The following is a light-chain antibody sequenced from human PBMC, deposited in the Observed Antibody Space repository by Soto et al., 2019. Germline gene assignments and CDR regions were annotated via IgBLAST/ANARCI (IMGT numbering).Light chain of an antibody. CDR3: SSYAGANRV. Sequence: QSALTQPPSASGSPGQSVTISCTGTSSDVGAHHYVSWYQQHPGKAPKLMIYEVTKRPSGVPDRFSGSKSGNTASLTVSGLQAEDESDYYRSSYAGANRVFGTGTKLTVL. J-gene: IGLJ1*01. CDR2: EVT. V-gene: IGLV2-8*01. CDR1: SSDVGAHHY.